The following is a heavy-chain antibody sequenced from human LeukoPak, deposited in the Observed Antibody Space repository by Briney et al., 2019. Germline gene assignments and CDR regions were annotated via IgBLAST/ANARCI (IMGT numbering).Heavy chain of an antibody. CDR3: ARVERSISSSSYYFDY. D-gene: IGHD6-6*01. CDR1: GGSISSSSYY. Sequence: SETLSLTCTVSGGSISSSSYYWGWIRQPPGKGLEWIGSIYYSGSTYYNPSLKSRVTISVDTSKNQFSLRLSSVTAADTAVYYCARVERSISSSSYYFDYWGQGTLVTVSS. J-gene: IGHJ4*02. CDR2: IYYSGST. V-gene: IGHV4-39*07.